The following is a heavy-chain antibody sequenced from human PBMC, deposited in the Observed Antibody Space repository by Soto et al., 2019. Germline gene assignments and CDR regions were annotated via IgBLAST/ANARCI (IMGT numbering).Heavy chain of an antibody. D-gene: IGHD1-1*01. J-gene: IGHJ4*02. CDR2: INPSIGTT. Sequence: ASVKVSCKASGYTFTSQNMHWVRQAPGQGLEWMGVINPSIGTTTYAQKFQGRVTMTSDTSTSSAYMELRSLRSDDTAIYYCARGDNWLVDYWGQGTLVTVSS. CDR3: ARGDNWLVDY. CDR1: GYTFTSQN. V-gene: IGHV1-46*01.